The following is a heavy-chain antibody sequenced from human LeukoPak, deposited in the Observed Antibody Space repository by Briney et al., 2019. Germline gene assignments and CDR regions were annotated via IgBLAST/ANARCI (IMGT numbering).Heavy chain of an antibody. CDR2: IKQDGSEK. D-gene: IGHD3-22*01. V-gene: IGHV3-7*03. CDR3: ARETYYYDSSGYHDAFDI. CDR1: GFTFSSYG. J-gene: IGHJ3*02. Sequence: GGSLRLSCAASGFTFSSYGMSWVRQAPGKGLEWVAEIKQDGSEKNYVDSVKGRFIISRDNTKSSLSLQMNSLRAEDTAVYYCARETYYYDSSGYHDAFDIWGQGTMVTVSS.